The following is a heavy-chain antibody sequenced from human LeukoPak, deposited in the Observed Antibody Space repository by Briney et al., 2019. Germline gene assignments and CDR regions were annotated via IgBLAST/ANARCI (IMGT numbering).Heavy chain of an antibody. CDR3: AAYYGSGSYYNAIDY. CDR2: ISSSSSYI. D-gene: IGHD3-10*01. J-gene: IGHJ4*02. V-gene: IGHV3-21*01. CDR1: GFTFSGYS. Sequence: GGSLRLSCAASGFTFSGYSMNWVRQAPGKGLEWVSSISSSSSYIYYADSVKGRFTISRDNAKNSLYLQLNSLRAEDTAVYYCAAYYGSGSYYNAIDYWGQGTLVTVSS.